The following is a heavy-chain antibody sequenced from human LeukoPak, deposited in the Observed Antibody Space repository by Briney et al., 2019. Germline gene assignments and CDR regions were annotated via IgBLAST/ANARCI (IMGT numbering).Heavy chain of an antibody. CDR3: AGPSSGSYWVDAFDI. Sequence: PSETLSLTCAVYGGSFSGYYWSWISQPPGKGLEWIGEINHRGSTNYNPSLKSRVTISVDKSKNHFSLELSSVTAAHTAVYYFAGPSSGSYWVDAFDIWGQGTMVTVSS. D-gene: IGHD1-26*01. CDR1: GGSFSGYY. J-gene: IGHJ3*02. V-gene: IGHV4-34*01. CDR2: INHRGST.